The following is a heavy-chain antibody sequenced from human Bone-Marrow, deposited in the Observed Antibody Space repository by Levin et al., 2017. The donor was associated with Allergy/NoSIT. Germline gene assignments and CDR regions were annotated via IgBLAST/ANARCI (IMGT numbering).Heavy chain of an antibody. CDR2: ISGSGTRT. V-gene: IGHV3-23*01. D-gene: IGHD2-8*01. J-gene: IGHJ5*02. CDR1: GFTFNTHG. CDR3: AKVGGVCRSTLGCWFDP. Sequence: GESLKISCGASGFTFNTHGMTWVRQAPGKGLEWVSVISGSGTRTYYADSVKGRFTISRDNSKNTLYLQMNSLRVEDTAVYYCAKVGGVCRSTLGCWFDPWGQGKPVTVSS.